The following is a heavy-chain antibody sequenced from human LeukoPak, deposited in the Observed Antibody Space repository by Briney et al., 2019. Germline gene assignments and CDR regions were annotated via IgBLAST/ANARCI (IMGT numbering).Heavy chain of an antibody. Sequence: SETLSLTCTVSGGSISSGDYYWSWIRQPPGKGLEWIGYIYYSGSPYYNPSLKSRVTISVDTSKNPFSLKLSSVTASDTLVYYCASLIVGGYYYYIDVWGKGTKVTVSS. V-gene: IGHV4-30-4*08. CDR3: ASLIVGGYYYYIDV. CDR2: IYYSGSP. D-gene: IGHD2-15*01. CDR1: GGSISSGDYY. J-gene: IGHJ6*03.